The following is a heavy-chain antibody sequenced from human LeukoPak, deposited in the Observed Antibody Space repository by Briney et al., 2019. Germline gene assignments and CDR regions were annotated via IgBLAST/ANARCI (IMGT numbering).Heavy chain of an antibody. Sequence: SETLSLTCAVSGYSIRSGYYWGWLRQPPGKGLEWIGTISGSGSTYYKQSLKSRVSISVDTSKNKFSLELSSVTAADPAVYYCGREWEGGTYDYWGQGTLVTVSS. CDR2: ISGSGST. CDR1: GYSIRSGYY. D-gene: IGHD1-26*01. CDR3: GREWEGGTYDY. J-gene: IGHJ4*02. V-gene: IGHV4-38-2*02.